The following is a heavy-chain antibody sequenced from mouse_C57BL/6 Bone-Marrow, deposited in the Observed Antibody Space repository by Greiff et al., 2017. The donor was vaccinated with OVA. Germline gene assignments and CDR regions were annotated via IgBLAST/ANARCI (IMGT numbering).Heavy chain of an antibody. CDR1: GFTFSNYW. CDR2: IRLKSDNYAT. V-gene: IGHV6-3*01. J-gene: IGHJ1*03. CDR3: HYCGSSLYWYFDV. Sequence: EVKLMESGGGLVQPGGSMKLSCVASGFTFSNYWMNWVRQSPEKGLEWVAQIRLKSDNYATHYAESVKGRFTISRDDSKSSVYLQMNNLRAEDTGIYYPHYCGSSLYWYFDVWGTGTTVTVSS. D-gene: IGHD1-1*01.